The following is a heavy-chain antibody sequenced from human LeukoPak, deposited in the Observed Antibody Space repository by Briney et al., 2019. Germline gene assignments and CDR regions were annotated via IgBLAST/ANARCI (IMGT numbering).Heavy chain of an antibody. Sequence: PGGSLRLSCAASGLIFSTYETNWVRQAPGKGLEWISYISGSGTTIDYTDSVKGRFTISRDNAKNSVYLQMNSLRAEDTAVYFCTSGSYFRWGQGTLVTVSS. CDR1: GLIFSTYE. D-gene: IGHD1-26*01. V-gene: IGHV3-48*03. J-gene: IGHJ4*02. CDR2: ISGSGTTI. CDR3: TSGSYFR.